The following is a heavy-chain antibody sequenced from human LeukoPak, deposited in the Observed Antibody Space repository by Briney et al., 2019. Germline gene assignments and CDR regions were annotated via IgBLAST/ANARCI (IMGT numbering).Heavy chain of an antibody. J-gene: IGHJ4*02. V-gene: IGHV4-59*12. Sequence: PSETLSLTCTVSGGSISSYYWSWIRQPPGKGLEWIGYIYYSGSTNYNPSLKSRLTMSVDTSKNQFSLKLTSVTAADTAVYYCANGGNSGSYFEDWGQGTLVTVSS. CDR2: IYYSGST. D-gene: IGHD1-26*01. CDR3: ANGGNSGSYFED. CDR1: GGSISSYY.